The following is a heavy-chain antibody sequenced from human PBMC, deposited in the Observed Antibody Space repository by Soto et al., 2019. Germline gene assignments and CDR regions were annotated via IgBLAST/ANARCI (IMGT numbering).Heavy chain of an antibody. V-gene: IGHV2-26*01. J-gene: IGHJ2*01. D-gene: IGHD3-3*01. Sequence: QVTLKESGPVLVKPTEPLTLTCTVSGFSLSNARMGVSWIRQPPGKALEWLAHIFSNDEKSYSTSLRSRLTISKDTSKSQVVLTMTDMDPVDTATYYCAGVGEYDCRPRPDWYFDLWGRGTLVTVSS. CDR2: IFSNDEK. CDR1: GFSLSNARMG. CDR3: AGVGEYDCRPRPDWYFDL.